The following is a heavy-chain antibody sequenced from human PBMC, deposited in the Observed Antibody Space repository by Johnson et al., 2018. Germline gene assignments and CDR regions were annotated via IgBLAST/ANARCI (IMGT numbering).Heavy chain of an antibody. CDR3: TTVGIAAAGMGFQH. J-gene: IGHJ1*01. CDR1: GLSFSHVW. D-gene: IGHD6-13*01. CDR2: IKTKSAGGTT. V-gene: IGHV3-15*07. Sequence: VQLQESGGGLVRPGGSLRLSCAVSGLSFSHVWMNWVRQAPGKGLEWVGSIKTKSAGGTTDYAAPVKDRVTISRDDPESTVYLQMNSLKTEDTAVYYCTTVGIAAAGMGFQHWGQGTLVTASS.